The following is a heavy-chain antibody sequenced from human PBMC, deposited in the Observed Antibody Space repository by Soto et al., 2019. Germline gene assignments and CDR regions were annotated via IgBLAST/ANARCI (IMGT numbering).Heavy chain of an antibody. CDR3: ARDGRGFGECHFDY. J-gene: IGHJ4*02. V-gene: IGHV3-48*01. Sequence: EVQLVESGGGLVQPGGSLRLSCAASGFTFSSYSMNWVRQAPGKGLEWVSYISSSSSTIYYADSVKGRFTISRDNAKNSLYLQMNSLRAEDTAVYYGARDGRGFGECHFDYWGQGTLVTVSS. CDR1: GFTFSSYS. D-gene: IGHD3-10*01. CDR2: ISSSSSTI.